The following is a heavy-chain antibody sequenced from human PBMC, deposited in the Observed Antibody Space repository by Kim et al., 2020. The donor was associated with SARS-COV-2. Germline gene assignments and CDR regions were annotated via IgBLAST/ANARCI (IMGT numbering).Heavy chain of an antibody. D-gene: IGHD3-10*01. Sequence: SETLSLTCAVSGGSISSGGYSWSWIRQPPGKGLEWIGYIYHSGSTYYNPSLKSRVTISVDRSKNQFSLKLSSVTAADTAVYYCARDRGGFFDYWGQGTLVTVSS. CDR3: ARDRGGFFDY. J-gene: IGHJ4*02. V-gene: IGHV4-30-2*01. CDR1: GGSISSGGYS. CDR2: IYHSGST.